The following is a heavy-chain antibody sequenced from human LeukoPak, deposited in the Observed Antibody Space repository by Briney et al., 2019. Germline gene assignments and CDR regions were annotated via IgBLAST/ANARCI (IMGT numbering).Heavy chain of an antibody. Sequence: PGGSLRLSCAASGFTFSSYSMNWVRQAPGKGLEWVSSISSRSSDIHYADSMKGRFTISRDNAKNSLYLQMNSLRAEDTALYYCAREGVVGPINWFDPWGQGTLVTVSS. D-gene: IGHD1-26*01. V-gene: IGHV3-21*01. CDR1: GFTFSSYS. CDR3: AREGVVGPINWFDP. CDR2: ISSRSSDI. J-gene: IGHJ5*02.